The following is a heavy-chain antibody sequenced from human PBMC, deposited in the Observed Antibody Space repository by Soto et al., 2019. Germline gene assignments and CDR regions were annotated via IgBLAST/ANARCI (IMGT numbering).Heavy chain of an antibody. D-gene: IGHD3-3*01. CDR1: GGSISSSSYY. CDR2: IYYSGST. J-gene: IGHJ4*02. Sequence: QLQLQESGPGLVKPSETLSLTCTVSGGSISSSSYYWGWIRQPPGKGLEWIGSIYYSGSTYYNTYIKSRVTISVDTSKIQFSLKLSSVTAADTAVYYCARHPRRALFGVVIMYYFDYWGQGTLVTVSS. CDR3: ARHPRRALFGVVIMYYFDY. V-gene: IGHV4-39*01.